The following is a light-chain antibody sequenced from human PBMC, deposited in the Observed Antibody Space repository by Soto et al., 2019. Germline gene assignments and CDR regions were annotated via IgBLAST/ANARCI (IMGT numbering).Light chain of an antibody. J-gene: IGLJ1*01. CDR1: SSDVGGYNY. V-gene: IGLV2-14*01. CDR2: EVS. CDR3: SSYTSSSTLV. Sequence: QSALTQPASVSGSPGQSITISCTGTSSDVGGYNYVSWYQQHPGKAPKLMIYEVSNRPSGVGNRFSGSKSGNTASLTISGLQAEDEADYYCSSYTSSSTLVFGTGTKVTAL.